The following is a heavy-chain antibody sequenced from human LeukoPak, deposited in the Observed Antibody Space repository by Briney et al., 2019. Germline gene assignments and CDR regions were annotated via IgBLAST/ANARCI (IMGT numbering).Heavy chain of an antibody. Sequence: GGSLRLSCAASGFTFSSYGIHWVRQAPGKGLDWVAVIWYDGSNKYYADSVKGRFTISRDNSKNTLYLQMNSLRAEDTAVYYCARGPRYYYGMDVWGQGTTVTVSS. V-gene: IGHV3-33*01. CDR3: ARGPRYYYGMDV. CDR2: IWYDGSNK. CDR1: GFTFSSYG. J-gene: IGHJ6*02.